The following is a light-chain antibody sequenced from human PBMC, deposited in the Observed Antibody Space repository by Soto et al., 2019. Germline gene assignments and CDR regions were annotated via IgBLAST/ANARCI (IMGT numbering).Light chain of an antibody. CDR3: QQYGSSRT. V-gene: IGKV3-20*01. Sequence: EIVMTQSPATLSVSPGERATLSCRASQSVSSSYLAWYQQKPGQAPRLLIYDASSRATGIPDRFSGSGSGTDFTLTISRLEPEDFAVYYCQQYGSSRTFGQGTKVDI. J-gene: IGKJ1*01. CDR2: DAS. CDR1: QSVSSSY.